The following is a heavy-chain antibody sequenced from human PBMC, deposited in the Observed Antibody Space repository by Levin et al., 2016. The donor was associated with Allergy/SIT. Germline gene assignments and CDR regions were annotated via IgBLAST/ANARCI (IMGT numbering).Heavy chain of an antibody. V-gene: IGHV1-18*04. D-gene: IGHD6-19*01. CDR1: GYTFTSYY. J-gene: IGHJ4*02. CDR3: ARAIAVAATADY. CDR2: ISAYNGNT. Sequence: ASVKVSCKASGYTFTSYYMHWVRQAPGQGLEWMGWISAYNGNTNYAQKLQGRVTMTTDTSTSTAYMELRSLRSDDTAVYYCARAIAVAATADYWGQGTLVTVSS.